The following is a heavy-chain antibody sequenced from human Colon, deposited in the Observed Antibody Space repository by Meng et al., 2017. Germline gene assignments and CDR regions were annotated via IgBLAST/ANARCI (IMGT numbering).Heavy chain of an antibody. CDR1: GFTFNNYY. CDR2: IKQDASEK. Sequence: VVESGVGVIQPGGSLRLSCSASGFTFNNYYISLVPQAPGKGLEWVANIKQDASEKNFVDSVKGRFSIFRDNVKNSVYLQMDSLRVEDTAVYYCARDSQGPRTWGQGTLVTVSS. J-gene: IGHJ5*02. V-gene: IGHV3-7*01. CDR3: ARDSQGPRT.